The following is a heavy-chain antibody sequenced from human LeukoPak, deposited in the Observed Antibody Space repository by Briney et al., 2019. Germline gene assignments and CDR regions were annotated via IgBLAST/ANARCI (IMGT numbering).Heavy chain of an antibody. Sequence: GASVKVSCKASGYTFTGYYMHWVRQAPGQGLEWMGWISAYNGNTNYAQKLQGRVTMTTDTSTSTAYMDLRSLRSDDTAMYYCARAEGAYTVATYRSWFDPWGRGTLVTVSS. CDR3: ARAEGAYTVATYRSWFDP. CDR1: GYTFTGYY. CDR2: ISAYNGNT. J-gene: IGHJ5*02. D-gene: IGHD4-17*01. V-gene: IGHV1-18*04.